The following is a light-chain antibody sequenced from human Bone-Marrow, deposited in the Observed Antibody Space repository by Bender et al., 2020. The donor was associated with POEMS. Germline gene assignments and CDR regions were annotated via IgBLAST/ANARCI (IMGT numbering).Light chain of an antibody. Sequence: QSVLTQPPSASGTPGQRVTISCSGSTSNIATNSVNWFQHLPGAAPKLLIYGGDQRPSGVPDRFSGSKSGTSASLAITGLQAEDEADYYCCSYSGTYVVFGAGTKLTVL. CDR1: TSNIATNS. CDR2: GGD. V-gene: IGLV1-44*01. J-gene: IGLJ2*01. CDR3: CSYSGTYVV.